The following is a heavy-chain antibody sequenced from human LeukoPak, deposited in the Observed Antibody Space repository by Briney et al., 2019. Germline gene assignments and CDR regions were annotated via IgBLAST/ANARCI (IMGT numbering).Heavy chain of an antibody. CDR1: GFTVSSNY. D-gene: IGHD3-10*01. CDR3: AVGGEYHKYYFDY. J-gene: IGHJ4*02. V-gene: IGHV3-53*01. Sequence: GSLRLSCAASGFTVSSNYMSWVRQAPGKGLEWVSVIYSGGSTYYADSVKGRFTIPRDNSKNTLYLQMNSLRAEDTAVYYCAVGGEYHKYYFDYWGQGTLVTVSS. CDR2: IYSGGST.